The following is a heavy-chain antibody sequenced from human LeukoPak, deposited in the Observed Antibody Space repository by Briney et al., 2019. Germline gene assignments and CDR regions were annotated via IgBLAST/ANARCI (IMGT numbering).Heavy chain of an antibody. CDR2: MNPNSGNT. CDR1: GYTFTSYD. D-gene: IGHD2-2*01. J-gene: IGHJ5*02. CDR3: ARRALGVVVPAAQGWFDP. V-gene: IGHV1-8*03. Sequence: ASVKVSCKASGYTFTSYDINWVRQATGQGLEWMGWMNPNSGNTGYAQKFQGRVTITRNTSISTAYMELSSLRSEDTAVYYCARRALGVVVPAAQGWFDPWGQGTLVTVSS.